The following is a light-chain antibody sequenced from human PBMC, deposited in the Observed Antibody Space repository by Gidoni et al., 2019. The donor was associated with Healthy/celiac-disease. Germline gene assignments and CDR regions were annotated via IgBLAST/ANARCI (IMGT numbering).Light chain of an antibody. Sequence: DTQLTQSPSFLSASVGDRVTIPCRASQGISSYLAWYQQKPGKAPKLLIYAASTVQSGVPSRFSGSGSGTEFTLTISSLQPEDFATYYCQQLNSYPLLYTFGQGTKLEIK. CDR1: QGISSY. CDR2: AAS. CDR3: QQLNSYPLLYT. V-gene: IGKV1-9*01. J-gene: IGKJ2*01.